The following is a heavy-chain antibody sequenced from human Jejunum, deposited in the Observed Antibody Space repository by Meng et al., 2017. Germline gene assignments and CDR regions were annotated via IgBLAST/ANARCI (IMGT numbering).Heavy chain of an antibody. V-gene: IGHV3-74*01. CDR2: INGDGTTT. J-gene: IGHJ4*02. D-gene: IGHD6-19*01. Sequence: GGSLRLSCAVSGFPFSDYWMHWVRQVPGKGPVWVSRINGDGTTTNYADSVKGRFTISRDNAKNTLYLLMSSLRVEDTALYYCVRRLAVAGTFDSWGQGTLVTVSS. CDR3: VRRLAVAGTFDS. CDR1: GFPFSDYW.